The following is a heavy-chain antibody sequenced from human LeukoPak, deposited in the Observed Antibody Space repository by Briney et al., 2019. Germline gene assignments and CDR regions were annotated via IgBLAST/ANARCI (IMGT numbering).Heavy chain of an antibody. D-gene: IGHD5-24*01. CDR3: ARDLTRDVTNWGFRSIWFDP. V-gene: IGHV4-59*01. J-gene: IGHJ5*02. CDR1: GGSISTYY. Sequence: SETLSLTCSVSGGSISTYYWSWIRQPPGKGLEWIGYISDSGSTNYNPSLKSRVTISLDTSKNQFSLKLSSVTAADTAIYYCARDLTRDVTNWGFRSIWFDPWGQGILVTVSS. CDR2: ISDSGST.